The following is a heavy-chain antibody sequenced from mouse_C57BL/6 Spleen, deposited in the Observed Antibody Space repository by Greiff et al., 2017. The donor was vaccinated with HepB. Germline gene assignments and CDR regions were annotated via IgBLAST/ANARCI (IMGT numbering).Heavy chain of an antibody. J-gene: IGHJ2*01. CDR3: TREGVDGYYN. D-gene: IGHD2-3*01. Sequence: VQLQQSGTVLARPGASVKMSCKTSGYTFTSYWMHWVKQRPGQGLEWIGAIYPGNSDTSYNQKFKSKAKLTAVTSASTAYMELSSLTNEDSAVYYCTREGVDGYYNWGRGTTLTVSS. V-gene: IGHV1-5*01. CDR1: GYTFTSYW. CDR2: IYPGNSDT.